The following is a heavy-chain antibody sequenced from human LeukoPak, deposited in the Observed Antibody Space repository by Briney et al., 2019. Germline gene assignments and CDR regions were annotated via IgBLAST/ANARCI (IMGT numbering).Heavy chain of an antibody. J-gene: IGHJ6*04. CDR2: ISSSGSTI. Sequence: GGSLRLSCAASAFTFSSYEMNWVRQAPGKGLEWVSYISSSGSTIYYADSVKGRFTISRDNAKNSLYLQMNSLRAEDTAVYYCAELGITMIGGVWGKGTTVTISS. CDR3: AELGITMIGGV. D-gene: IGHD3-10*02. CDR1: AFTFSSYE. V-gene: IGHV3-48*03.